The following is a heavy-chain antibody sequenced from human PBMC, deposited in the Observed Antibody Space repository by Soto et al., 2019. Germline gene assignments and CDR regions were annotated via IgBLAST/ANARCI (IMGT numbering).Heavy chain of an antibody. Sequence: ASVKVSCKASGYPFTRYSIRWVRQAPGQGLEWMGWISGYNGDTEYSKNFQGRLTMTIDTSTTTASMELRSLRSDDTAVYYCARASLTIFGAPYGMDVWGQGTSVTVS. CDR3: ARASLTIFGAPYGMDV. V-gene: IGHV1-18*04. CDR1: GYPFTRYS. J-gene: IGHJ6*02. D-gene: IGHD3-3*01. CDR2: ISGYNGDT.